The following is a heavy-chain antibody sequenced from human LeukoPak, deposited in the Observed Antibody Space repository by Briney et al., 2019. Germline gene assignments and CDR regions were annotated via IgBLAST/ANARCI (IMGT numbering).Heavy chain of an antibody. CDR2: TYYRSKWYN. V-gene: IGHV6-1*01. D-gene: IGHD6-6*01. CDR3: ARVSSRVFDY. Sequence: SQTLSLTCAISGDSVSSNSVAWNWIRQSPSRGLEWLGRTYYRSKWYNDYAVSVKSRITISPDTSKNQFSLQLNSVTPDDMAVYYCARVSSRVFDYWGQGTLVTVSS. CDR1: GDSVSSNSVA. J-gene: IGHJ4*02.